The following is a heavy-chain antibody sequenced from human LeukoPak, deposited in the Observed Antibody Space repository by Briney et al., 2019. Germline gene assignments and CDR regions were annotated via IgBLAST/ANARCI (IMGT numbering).Heavy chain of an antibody. D-gene: IGHD6-13*01. CDR2: ISSSSSYI. Sequence: GGSLRPSCAASGFTFSSYSMNWVRQAPGKGLEWVSSISSSSSYIYYADSVKGRFTISRDNAKNSLYLQMNSLRAEDTAVYYCASGLYSSSWLEYFQHWGQGTLVTVSS. CDR3: ASGLYSSSWLEYFQH. CDR1: GFTFSSYS. V-gene: IGHV3-21*01. J-gene: IGHJ1*01.